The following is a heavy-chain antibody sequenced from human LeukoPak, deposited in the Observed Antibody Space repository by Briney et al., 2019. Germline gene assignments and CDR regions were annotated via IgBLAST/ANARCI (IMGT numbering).Heavy chain of an antibody. CDR3: ARLKCTNGVCYYIAGNYYYMDV. V-gene: IGHV1-18*01. J-gene: IGHJ6*03. CDR2: ISAYNGNT. D-gene: IGHD2-8*01. CDR1: SYTFTSYG. Sequence: ASVKVSCKASSYTFTSYGISWVRQAPGQGLEWMGWISAYNGNTNYAQKLQGRVTMTTDTSTSTAYMELRSLRSDDTAVYYCARLKCTNGVCYYIAGNYYYMDVWGKGTTVTVSS.